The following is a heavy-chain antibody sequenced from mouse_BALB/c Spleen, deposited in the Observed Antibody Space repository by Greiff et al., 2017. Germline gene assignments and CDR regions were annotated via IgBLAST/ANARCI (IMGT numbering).Heavy chain of an antibody. Sequence: EVQGVESGGGLVKPGGSLKLSCAASGFTFSSYAMSWVRQSPEKRLEWVAEISSGGSYTYYPDTVTGRFTISRDNAKNTLYLEMSSLRSEDTAMYYCARDRYDDGPFDYWGQGTTLTVSS. D-gene: IGHD2-14*01. CDR1: GFTFSSYA. CDR3: ARDRYDDGPFDY. CDR2: ISSGGSYT. J-gene: IGHJ2*01. V-gene: IGHV5-9-4*01.